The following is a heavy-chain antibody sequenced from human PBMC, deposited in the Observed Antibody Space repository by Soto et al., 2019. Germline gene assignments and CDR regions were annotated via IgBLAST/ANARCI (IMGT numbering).Heavy chain of an antibody. CDR3: RYSSSFYVDY. CDR1: GFTFSSYS. CDR2: ISSSSSTI. J-gene: IGHJ4*02. D-gene: IGHD6-6*01. V-gene: IGHV3-48*02. Sequence: PGGSLRLSCAASGFTFSSYSMNWVRQAPGKGLEWVSYISSSSSTIYCADSVKGRFTISRDNAKNSLYLQMNSLRDEDTAVYYCRYSSSFYVDYWGQGTLVTVSS.